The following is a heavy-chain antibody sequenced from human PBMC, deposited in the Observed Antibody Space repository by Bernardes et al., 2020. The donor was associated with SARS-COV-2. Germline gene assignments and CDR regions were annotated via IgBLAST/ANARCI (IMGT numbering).Heavy chain of an antibody. Sequence: GVSLRLSCATSGFTFSSYSMSWVRQSPGKGLECVSTIDVPTTNTHYADSVKGRFTISRVNSKNTVYLQMNSLRAEDTAVYFCVKDRRSGYPRDAFELWGQGTMVTGSS. V-gene: IGHV3-23*01. CDR1: GFTFSSYS. J-gene: IGHJ3*01. D-gene: IGHD3-3*01. CDR2: IDVPTTNT. CDR3: VKDRRSGYPRDAFEL.